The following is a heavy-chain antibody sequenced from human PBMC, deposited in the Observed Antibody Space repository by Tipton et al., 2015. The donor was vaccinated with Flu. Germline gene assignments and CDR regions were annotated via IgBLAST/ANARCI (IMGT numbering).Heavy chain of an antibody. J-gene: IGHJ4*02. D-gene: IGHD6-6*01. CDR1: GFPFSEFW. Sequence: GSLRLSCAASGFPFSEFWMHWVRQAPGKGLEWVAHINQDGSEESYVESVEGRFTISRDNAKNTLYLQMNSLGAEDTAVYYCANVPNFDYWGQGTLVTVSS. V-gene: IGHV3-7*03. CDR2: INQDGSEE. CDR3: ANVPNFDY.